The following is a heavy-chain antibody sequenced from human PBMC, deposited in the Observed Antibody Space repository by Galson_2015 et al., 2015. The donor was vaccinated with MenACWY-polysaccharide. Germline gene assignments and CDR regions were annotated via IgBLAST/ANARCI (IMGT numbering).Heavy chain of an antibody. CDR2: IYHRSRGDN. D-gene: IGHD2-15*01. J-gene: IGHJ5*02. Sequence: IPGGSVSSNTAAWYWIRQTPPRAGEGLGRIYHRSRGDNDYATSAKNRISIKAATPKNQISLQLNSVTPEDTALYYCRRPIHISGGGGDFEPWGQGTLVTVSS. CDR3: RRPIHISGGGGDFEP. V-gene: IGHV6-1*01. CDR1: GGSVSSNTAA.